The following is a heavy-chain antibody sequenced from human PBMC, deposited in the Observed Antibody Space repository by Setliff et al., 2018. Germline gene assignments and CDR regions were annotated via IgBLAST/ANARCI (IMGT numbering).Heavy chain of an antibody. CDR2: INSEGSRT. CDR3: ARGSLSGTTYPSDY. V-gene: IGHV3-74*01. Sequence: GGSLRLSCAASGFTFSDHWMHWVRQVPGKGLVWVSRINSEGSRTIYADAVRGRSTISRDNAKNSLYLQLDSLTADDTAVYYCARGSLSGTTYPSDYWGQGTLVTVSS. J-gene: IGHJ4*02. CDR1: GFTFSDHW. D-gene: IGHD1-7*01.